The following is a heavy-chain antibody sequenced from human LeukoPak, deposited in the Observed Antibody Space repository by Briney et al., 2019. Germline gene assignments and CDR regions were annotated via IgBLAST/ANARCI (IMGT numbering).Heavy chain of an antibody. CDR3: ATLVSTRYYFDY. J-gene: IGHJ4*02. Sequence: PSETLSLTCTVSGGSISSYYWSWIRQPAGKGLEWIGRIYISGSINYNPSLKSRVTISIDTSKNQFSLRLTSVTAADTAVYFCATLVSTRYYFDYWGQGTLVTVSS. CDR2: IYISGSI. V-gene: IGHV4-4*07. CDR1: GGSISSYY. D-gene: IGHD5/OR15-5a*01.